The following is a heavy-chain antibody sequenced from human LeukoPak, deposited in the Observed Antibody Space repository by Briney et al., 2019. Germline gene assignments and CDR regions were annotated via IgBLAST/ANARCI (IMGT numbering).Heavy chain of an antibody. CDR3: AKRKTTSGDY. V-gene: IGHV3-23*01. D-gene: IGHD3-16*01. CDR2: ISGSGGST. Sequence: TGGSPRLSCAASGFTFSSYAMSWVRQAPGKGLEWVSAISGSGGSTYYADSVKGRFTISRDNSKNTLYLQMDSLRAEDTAVYYCAKRKTTSGDYWGQGTLVTVSS. CDR1: GFTFSSYA. J-gene: IGHJ4*02.